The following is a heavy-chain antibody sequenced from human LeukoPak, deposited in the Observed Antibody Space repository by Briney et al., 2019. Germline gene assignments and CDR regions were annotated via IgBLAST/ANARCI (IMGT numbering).Heavy chain of an antibody. CDR1: GFTFSTYA. V-gene: IGHV3-23*01. D-gene: IGHD5-12*01. J-gene: IGHJ6*03. Sequence: GGSLRLSCAASGFTFSTYAMSWVRQAPGKGLEWVSSVSGSAGNTFYADSVKGRFAISRDNSKNTLYLQMNSLRAEDTAVYYCATRGDYMDVWGKGTTVTVSS. CDR2: VSGSAGNT. CDR3: ATRGDYMDV.